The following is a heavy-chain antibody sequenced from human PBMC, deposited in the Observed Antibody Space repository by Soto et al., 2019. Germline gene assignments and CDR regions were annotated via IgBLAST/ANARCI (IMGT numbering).Heavy chain of an antibody. CDR2: IYHTGST. D-gene: IGHD7-27*01. CDR1: GDPVSSGSYY. Sequence: QVQLQESGPGLVQPSQTLSLTCSVSGDPVSSGSYYWTWVRQHPVKGLEWIGYIYHTGSTYYNPSLQSRLIMSIDTSKNQFSLHLYSVTAADTAVYFCAAKLGTTHYFGFWGQGSLVAVSS. J-gene: IGHJ4*02. CDR3: AAKLGTTHYFGF. V-gene: IGHV4-31*03.